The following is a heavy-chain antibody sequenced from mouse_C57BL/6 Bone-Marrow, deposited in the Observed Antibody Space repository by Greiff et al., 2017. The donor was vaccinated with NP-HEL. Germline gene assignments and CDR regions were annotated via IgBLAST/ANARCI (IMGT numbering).Heavy chain of an antibody. V-gene: IGHV1-22*01. CDR1: GYTFTDYN. CDR3: ARSLYYMGN. J-gene: IGHJ3*01. D-gene: IGHD2-1*01. CDR2: INPNNGGT. Sequence: VQLQQSVPELVKPGASVKLSCKASGYTFTDYNMHWVKQSHGKSLEWIGYINPNNGGTSYNQKFKGKATMTVNKSSSTAYMELRSLTSEDSAVYYCARSLYYMGNWGQGTLVTVSA.